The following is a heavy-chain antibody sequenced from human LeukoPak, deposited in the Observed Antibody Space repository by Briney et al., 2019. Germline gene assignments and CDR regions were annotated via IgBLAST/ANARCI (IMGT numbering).Heavy chain of an antibody. CDR1: GGSFSGYY. D-gene: IGHD1-26*01. J-gene: IGHJ3*02. Sequence: SETLSLTCAVYGGSFSGYYWSWIRQPPGKGLEWIGSIYHSGSTYYNPSLKSRVTISVDTSKNQFSLKLSSVTAADTAVYYCARRPGAFGAFDIWGQGTMVTVSS. CDR2: IYHSGST. CDR3: ARRPGAFGAFDI. V-gene: IGHV4-34*01.